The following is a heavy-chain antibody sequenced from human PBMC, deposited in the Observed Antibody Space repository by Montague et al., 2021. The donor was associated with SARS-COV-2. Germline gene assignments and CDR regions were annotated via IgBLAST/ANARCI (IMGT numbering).Heavy chain of an antibody. V-gene: IGHV4-4*02. CDR1: SDSFSSSDW. J-gene: IGHJ4*02. D-gene: IGHD6-19*01. CDR3: AREAKAVSGRLDS. CDR2: ISHGGTT. Sequence: SETLSITCTVSSDSFSSSDWWSWVRQPPGKGLDWIGEISHGGTTNYKSSLKSRVTMSIDKSKNQFSLKLTSVTAADTAVYYCAREAKAVSGRLDSWGQGTLVTVSS.